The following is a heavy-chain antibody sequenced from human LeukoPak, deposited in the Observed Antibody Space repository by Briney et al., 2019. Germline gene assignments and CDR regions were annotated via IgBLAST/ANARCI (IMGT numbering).Heavy chain of an antibody. CDR3: ARDQGAFDY. CDR2: IKQDGSES. CDR1: GFMFSNYW. Sequence: GGSLRLSCAASGFMFSNYWMSWVRQAPGKGLEWVANIKQDGSESRYVDSVKGRFTISRDNARSSLYLQMNNLRAEDTAVYYCARDQGAFDYWGQGTVVTVSS. J-gene: IGHJ4*02. D-gene: IGHD3-16*01. V-gene: IGHV3-7*01.